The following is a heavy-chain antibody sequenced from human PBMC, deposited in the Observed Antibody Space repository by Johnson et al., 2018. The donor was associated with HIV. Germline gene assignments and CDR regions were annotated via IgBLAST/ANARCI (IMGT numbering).Heavy chain of an antibody. CDR2: ISGSVGSP. D-gene: IGHD6-13*01. CDR1: GFPFSSYA. J-gene: IGHJ3*02. Sequence: EQLVESGGGLVQHGGSLSLSCAASGFPFSSYAMSWFRQAPGEGLACVSAISGSVGSPYYADSVKRRFTISRDNSKNTLYLQMNSLRAEDTAVYYCARSPRAAEGAFDIWGQGTMVTVSS. CDR3: ARSPRAAEGAFDI. V-gene: IGHV3-23*04.